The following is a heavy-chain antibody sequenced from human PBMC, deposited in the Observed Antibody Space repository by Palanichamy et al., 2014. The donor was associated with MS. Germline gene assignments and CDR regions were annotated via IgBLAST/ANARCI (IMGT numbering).Heavy chain of an antibody. Sequence: EVQLLESGGGLVQPGGSLRLSCAASGFTFSSYAMTWVRQAPGKGLEWVSGITGSGGTTYYADSVKGRFTISRDNSKNTLYLQMNSLRAEDTAVYYCAKSDYRTSSVGDWGQGTLVTVSS. CDR1: GFTFSSYA. CDR2: ITGSGGTT. V-gene: IGHV3-23*01. D-gene: IGHD6-6*01. CDR3: AKSDYRTSSVGD. J-gene: IGHJ4*02.